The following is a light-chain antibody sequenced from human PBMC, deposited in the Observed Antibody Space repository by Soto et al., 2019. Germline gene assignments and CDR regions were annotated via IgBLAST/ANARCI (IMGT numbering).Light chain of an antibody. J-gene: IGLJ1*01. V-gene: IGLV2-14*01. CDR3: SSYTSRTTLNV. Sequence: QSALTQPASVSGSPGQSITISCTGTSSDVGGYNYVSWYQHHPGKAPKLMIYEVNNRPSGVSNRFSGSKSGNTASLTISGLQPEDEADYYCSSYTSRTTLNVFGSGTKLTVL. CDR2: EVN. CDR1: SSDVGGYNY.